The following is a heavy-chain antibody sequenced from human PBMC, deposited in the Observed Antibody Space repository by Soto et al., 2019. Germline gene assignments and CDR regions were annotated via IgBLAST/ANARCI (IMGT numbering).Heavy chain of an antibody. Sequence: RASVKVSCKTSGYPLINFYVHWVRQAPGQGLEWLGNINPRADSTVYAPKFEDRVSMTRDTSTSTVYMELSSLTSDDTAMYYCAREFPSTYWFDPWGHGTLVTVSS. D-gene: IGHD3-16*01. CDR3: AREFPSTYWFDP. J-gene: IGHJ5*02. V-gene: IGHV1-46*01. CDR1: GYPLINFY. CDR2: INPRADST.